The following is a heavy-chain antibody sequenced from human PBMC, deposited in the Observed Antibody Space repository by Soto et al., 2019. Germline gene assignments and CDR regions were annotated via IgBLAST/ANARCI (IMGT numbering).Heavy chain of an antibody. CDR3: ARDRRYYYDSSGYSVGNWFDP. J-gene: IGHJ5*02. CDR2: ISYSGRT. D-gene: IGHD3-22*01. Sequence: PSETLSLTCTVSGGSISGGDNYWSWIRQPPGKGLEWIGYISYSGRTYYNPSLGTRPTMSLDTSMNQFSLKLTSVTAADTAVYYCARDRRYYYDSSGYSVGNWFDPWGQGTQVTVSS. CDR1: GGSISGGDNY. V-gene: IGHV4-30-4*01.